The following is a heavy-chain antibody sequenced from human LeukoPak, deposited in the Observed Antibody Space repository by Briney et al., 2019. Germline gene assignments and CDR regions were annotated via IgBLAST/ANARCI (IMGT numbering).Heavy chain of an antibody. Sequence: ASVKVSCKASGYTFTSYDINWVRQATGQGLEWMGWMNPNSGNTGYAQKFQGRVTMTRNTPISTAFMELSSLRSEDTAVYYCARGQKGYGSGRPDYYYYYYMDVWGKGTTVTVSS. CDR1: GYTFTSYD. D-gene: IGHD3-10*01. CDR3: ARGQKGYGSGRPDYYYYYYMDV. V-gene: IGHV1-8*01. J-gene: IGHJ6*03. CDR2: MNPNSGNT.